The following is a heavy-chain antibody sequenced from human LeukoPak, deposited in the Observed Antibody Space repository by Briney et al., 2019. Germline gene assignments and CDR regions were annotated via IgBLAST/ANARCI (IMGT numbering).Heavy chain of an antibody. J-gene: IGHJ5*02. CDR3: AKSPVDSSGLP. V-gene: IGHV3-30-3*02. CDR2: ISYDGSNK. D-gene: IGHD6-25*01. CDR1: GFTFSSYA. Sequence: GGSLRLSCAASGFTFSSYAMHWVRQAPGKGLEWVAVISYDGSNKYYADSVKGRFTISRDNSKNTLYLQMNSLRAEDTAVYYCAKSPVDSSGLPWGQGTLVTVSS.